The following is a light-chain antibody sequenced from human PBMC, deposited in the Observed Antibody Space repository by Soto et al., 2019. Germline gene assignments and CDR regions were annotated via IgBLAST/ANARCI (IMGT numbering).Light chain of an antibody. CDR1: SDDVGAYNS. V-gene: IGLV2-23*01. CDR3: CSSAPESTYV. CDR2: KGT. J-gene: IGLJ1*01. Sequence: QSALAQPASVSGSPGQSITISCTGTSDDVGAYNSVSWYQQLPHKAPQVILYKGTQRPSGVSSRSSGSTSGNAASLTISCLQADDEADYFCCSSAPESTYVFGTGTKLTVL.